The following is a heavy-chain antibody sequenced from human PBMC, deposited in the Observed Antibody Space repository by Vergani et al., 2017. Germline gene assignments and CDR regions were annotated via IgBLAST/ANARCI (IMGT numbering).Heavy chain of an antibody. V-gene: IGHV3-7*01. CDR2: IKQDGSEK. Sequence: EVQLVESGGGLVQPGGSLRLSCAASGFTFSSYWMSWVRQAPGKGLEWVANIKQDGSEKYYVDSVKGRFTISRDNAKNSLYLQMNSLRAEDTAVYYCARDSWHYDFWSGYYYYYYYMDVWGKGTTVTVSS. CDR3: ARDSWHYDFWSGYYYYYYYMDV. CDR1: GFTFSSYW. D-gene: IGHD3-3*01. J-gene: IGHJ6*03.